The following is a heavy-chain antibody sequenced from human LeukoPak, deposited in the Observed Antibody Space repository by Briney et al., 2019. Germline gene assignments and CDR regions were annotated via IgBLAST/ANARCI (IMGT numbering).Heavy chain of an antibody. CDR2: TYYSGST. V-gene: IGHV4-31*03. CDR1: GGSISSGGYY. CDR3: ARDRGGDSSGYYDY. Sequence: PSQTLSLTCTVSGGSISSGGYYWSWIRQHPGKGLEWIGYTYYSGSTYYNPSLKSRVTISVDTSKNQFSLKLSSVTAADTAVYYCARDRGGDSSGYYDYWGQGTLVTVSS. J-gene: IGHJ4*02. D-gene: IGHD3-22*01.